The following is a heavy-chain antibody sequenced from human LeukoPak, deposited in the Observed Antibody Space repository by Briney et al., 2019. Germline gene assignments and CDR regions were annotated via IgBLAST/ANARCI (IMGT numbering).Heavy chain of an antibody. J-gene: IGHJ4*02. CDR1: GFTFSSYW. CDR2: IDTDGSNT. D-gene: IGHD1-7*01. V-gene: IGHV3-74*01. Sequence: GGSLRLSCAASGFTFSSYWMHWVRQAPGKGLVWVSRIDTDGSNTAYANSVKGRFTISRDNAKNTLYLQMNSLRAEDTAVYYCTRGGTTLDYWGQGTLVTVSS. CDR3: TRGGTTLDY.